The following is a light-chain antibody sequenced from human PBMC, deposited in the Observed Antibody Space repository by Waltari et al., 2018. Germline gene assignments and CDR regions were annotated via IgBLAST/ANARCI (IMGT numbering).Light chain of an antibody. Sequence: DLQLTQSPSFLSASVGDRVTITCRASQDLNTYLAWYQLRPGNAPKLLIFLASELQSGVPSRFSGSGSGTEFTLTISVLQPDDFATYYCQQLNFYPLTFGGGTRVEIK. CDR2: LAS. V-gene: IGKV1-9*01. CDR3: QQLNFYPLT. J-gene: IGKJ4*01. CDR1: QDLNTY.